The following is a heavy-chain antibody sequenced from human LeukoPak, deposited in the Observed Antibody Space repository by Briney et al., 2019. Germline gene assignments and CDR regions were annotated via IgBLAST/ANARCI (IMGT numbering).Heavy chain of an antibody. CDR1: GDSITNQY. V-gene: IGHV4-4*07. CDR3: ARVFLAPAAFDY. J-gene: IGHJ4*02. CDR2: IHGGGYT. Sequence: SETLSLTCTVSGDSITNQYWSWIWQPAGKGLEWIGRIHGGGYTSYNPSLKSRASMSVDTSKNQFSLKLTSVTAADTAVYFCARVFLAPAAFDYWGQGTPVTVSS. D-gene: IGHD2-2*01.